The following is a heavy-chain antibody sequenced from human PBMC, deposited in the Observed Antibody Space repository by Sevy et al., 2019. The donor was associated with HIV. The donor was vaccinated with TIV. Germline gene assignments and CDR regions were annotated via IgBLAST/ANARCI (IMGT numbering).Heavy chain of an antibody. D-gene: IGHD3-22*01. CDR3: ARARSDSDYDSSSRGAFDI. Sequence: SETLSLTCTVSGGSISSGGYYWSWIRQHPGKGLEWIGYIYYSGSTYYNPSLKSRVTISVDTSKNQFSLKLSSVTAADTAVYYWARARSDSDYDSSSRGAFDIWGQGTMVTVSS. CDR1: GGSISSGGYY. CDR2: IYYSGST. J-gene: IGHJ3*02. V-gene: IGHV4-31*03.